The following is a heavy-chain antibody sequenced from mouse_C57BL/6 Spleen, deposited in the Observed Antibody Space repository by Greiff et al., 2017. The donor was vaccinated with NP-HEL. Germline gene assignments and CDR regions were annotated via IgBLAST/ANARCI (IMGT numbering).Heavy chain of an antibody. CDR1: GYTFTSYW. CDR2: IDPSDSET. D-gene: IGHD1-1*01. J-gene: IGHJ4*01. V-gene: IGHV1-52*01. Sequence: VQLQQPGAELVRPGSSVKLSCKASGYTFTSYWMHWVKQRPIQGLEWIGNIDPSDSETHYNQKFKDKATLTVDKSSSTAYMQLSSLTSEDSAVYYCARWDYYGSSPPYAMDYWGQGTSVTVSS. CDR3: ARWDYYGSSPPYAMDY.